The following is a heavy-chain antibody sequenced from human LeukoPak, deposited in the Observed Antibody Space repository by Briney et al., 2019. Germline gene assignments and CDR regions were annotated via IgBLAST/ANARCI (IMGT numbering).Heavy chain of an antibody. J-gene: IGHJ3*02. CDR1: GYTFTSYD. CDR3: ARSPTTVTYAFEI. Sequence: ASVKVSCKASGYTFTSYDINWVRQATGQGLEWMGWMNPNSGNTGYAQKFQGRVTITRNTSISTAYMELSSPRSEDTAVYYCARSPTTVTYAFEIWGQGTMVTVSS. V-gene: IGHV1-8*03. CDR2: MNPNSGNT. D-gene: IGHD4-17*01.